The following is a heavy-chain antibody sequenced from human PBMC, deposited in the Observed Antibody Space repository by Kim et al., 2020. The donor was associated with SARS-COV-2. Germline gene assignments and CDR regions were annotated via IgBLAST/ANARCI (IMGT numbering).Heavy chain of an antibody. CDR3: ARDGEGYSYGAYYYYYMDV. Sequence: ASVKVSCKASGYTFTSYAMNWERQAPGQGLEWMGRINTNTGNPTYAQGFTGRIVFSLDTSVITAYLQISSLKAEDTAVDYCARDGEGYSYGAYYYYYMDVGGKGTTVNVS. CDR2: INTNTGNP. D-gene: IGHD5-18*01. J-gene: IGHJ6*03. CDR1: GYTFTSYA. V-gene: IGHV7-4-1*02.